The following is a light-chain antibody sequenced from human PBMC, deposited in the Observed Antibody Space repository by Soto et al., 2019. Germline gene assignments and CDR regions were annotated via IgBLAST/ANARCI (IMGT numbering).Light chain of an antibody. CDR2: MVS. CDR1: QNINSA. J-gene: IGKJ1*01. V-gene: IGKV1-5*03. Sequence: DIQMTQFPSTLSASVGDRVTITCGASQNINSALAWYQQQPGKAPKLLIYMVSSLNSGVPSRFSGSGSGTEFTLTINCLQADDFATYYCQHHKSYPRTFGQGTKVEIK. CDR3: QHHKSYPRT.